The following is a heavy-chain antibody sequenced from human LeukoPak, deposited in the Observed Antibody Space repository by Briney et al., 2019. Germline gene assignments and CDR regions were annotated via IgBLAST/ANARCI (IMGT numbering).Heavy chain of an antibody. J-gene: IGHJ4*02. D-gene: IGHD3-10*01. CDR2: ISWDGGST. CDR1: GFTFDDYT. CDR3: AKAKGGSGSYLHY. V-gene: IGHV3-43*01. Sequence: GGSLRLSCAASGFTFDDYTMHWVRQAPGEGLEWVSLISWDGGSTYYADSVKGRFTISRDNSKNSLYLQMNSLRTEDTALYYCAKAKGGSGSYLHYWGQGTLVTVSS.